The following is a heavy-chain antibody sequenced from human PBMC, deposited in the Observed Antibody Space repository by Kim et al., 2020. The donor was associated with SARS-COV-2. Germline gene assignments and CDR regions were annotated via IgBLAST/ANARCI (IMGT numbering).Heavy chain of an antibody. CDR3: ARDRKNSARFDY. CDR1: GFTFSSYG. Sequence: GGSLRLSCAASGFTFSSYGMHWVRQAPGKGLEWVAVISYDGSNKYYADSVKGRFTISRDNSKNTLYLQMNSLRAEDTAVYYCARDRKNSARFDYWGQGTLVTVSS. J-gene: IGHJ4*02. CDR2: ISYDGSNK. D-gene: IGHD6-13*01. V-gene: IGHV3-33*05.